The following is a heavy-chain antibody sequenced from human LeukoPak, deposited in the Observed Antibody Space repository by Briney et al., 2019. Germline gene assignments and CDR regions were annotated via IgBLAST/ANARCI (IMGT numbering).Heavy chain of an antibody. CDR1: GGSISSYY. J-gene: IGHJ4*02. Sequence: PSETLSLTCTVSGGSISSYYWSWIRQPPGKGLEWIGYIYYSGSTNYNPSLKSRVTISVDTSKNQFSLKLSFVTAADTAVYYCARQDSSGYYIDYWGQGTLVTVSS. V-gene: IGHV4-59*08. CDR2: IYYSGST. CDR3: ARQDSSGYYIDY. D-gene: IGHD3-22*01.